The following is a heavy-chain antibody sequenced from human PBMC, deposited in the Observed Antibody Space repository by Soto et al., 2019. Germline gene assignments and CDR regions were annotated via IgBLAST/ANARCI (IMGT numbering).Heavy chain of an antibody. CDR1: GVSVSSNSAA. D-gene: IGHD6-13*01. Sequence: QTLSLTCAISGVSVSSNSAAWNWIRQSPSRGLEWLGRTYYRSKWYNDYAVSVKSRITINPDTSKNQFSLQLNSVTPEDTAVYYCAREIAAAGTLAFDIWGQGTMVTVSS. J-gene: IGHJ3*02. V-gene: IGHV6-1*01. CDR2: TYYRSKWYN. CDR3: AREIAAAGTLAFDI.